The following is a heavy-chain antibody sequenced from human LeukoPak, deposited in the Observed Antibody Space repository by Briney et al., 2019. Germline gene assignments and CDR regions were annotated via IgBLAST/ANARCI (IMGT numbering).Heavy chain of an antibody. D-gene: IGHD3-10*01. Sequence: ASVKVSCKASGYTFTSYAMHWVRQAPGQRLEWMGWINAGNGNTKYSQKFQGRVTITRDTSASTAYMELSSLRSEDTAVYYCARGSYYGSGSFSPYYYYGMDVWGQGTLVTVSS. CDR2: INAGNGNT. CDR3: ARGSYYGSGSFSPYYYYGMDV. J-gene: IGHJ6*02. V-gene: IGHV1-3*01. CDR1: GYTFTSYA.